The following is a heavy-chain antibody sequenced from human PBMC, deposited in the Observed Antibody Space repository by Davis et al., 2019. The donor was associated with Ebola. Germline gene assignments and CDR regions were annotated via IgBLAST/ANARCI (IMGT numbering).Heavy chain of an antibody. CDR1: GFTFSSYS. Sequence: GGSLRLSCAASGFTFSSYSMNWVRQAPGKGLEWVSSISSSSSYIYYADSVKGRFTISRDNAKNSLYLQMNSLRAEDTAVYYCARDRVQDDYYHSFAMDVWGQGTTVAVSS. D-gene: IGHD1-1*01. CDR2: ISSSSSYI. CDR3: ARDRVQDDYYHSFAMDV. V-gene: IGHV3-21*01. J-gene: IGHJ6*02.